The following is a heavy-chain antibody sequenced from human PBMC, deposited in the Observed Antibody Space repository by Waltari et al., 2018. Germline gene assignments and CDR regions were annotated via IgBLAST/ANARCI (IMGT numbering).Heavy chain of an antibody. Sequence: QVQLVESGGGVVQPGGSLRLSCAASGFTFSSYGMHWVRQAPGKGLEWVAFIRYDGSNKYYAEVVKGRFTISRDNSKNTLYLQMNSLRAEDTAVYYCAKPQVGSYYFDDWGQGTLVTVSS. CDR1: GFTFSSYG. CDR3: AKPQVGSYYFDD. V-gene: IGHV3-30*02. D-gene: IGHD1-26*01. J-gene: IGHJ4*02. CDR2: IRYDGSNK.